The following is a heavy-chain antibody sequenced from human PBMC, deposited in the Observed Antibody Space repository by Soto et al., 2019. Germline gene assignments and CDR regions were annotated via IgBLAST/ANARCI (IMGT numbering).Heavy chain of an antibody. V-gene: IGHV1-2*02. Sequence: ASVKVSCKASGYTFTAYSMHWVRQAPGQGLEWVGWFNPNSGDTIYAQKFQGRVTLTRDTSIGTAYMELYSLTSDDTAVYYCAREASAVISLDYWGPGTLITFSS. CDR1: GYTFTAYS. D-gene: IGHD6-19*01. J-gene: IGHJ4*02. CDR3: AREASAVISLDY. CDR2: FNPNSGDT.